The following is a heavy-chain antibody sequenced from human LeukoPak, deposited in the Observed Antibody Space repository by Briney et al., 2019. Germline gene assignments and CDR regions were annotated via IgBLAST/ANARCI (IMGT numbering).Heavy chain of an antibody. CDR2: ISSSSSHI. CDR3: AKGRYSSSWFFDY. V-gene: IGHV3-21*01. CDR1: GFTFSSYS. D-gene: IGHD6-13*01. Sequence: GGSLRLSCAASGFTFSSYSMNWVRQAPGKGLEWVSSISSSSSHIYYADSVKGRFTISRDNSKNTLYLQMNSLRAEDTAVYYCAKGRYSSSWFFDYWGQGTLVTVSS. J-gene: IGHJ4*02.